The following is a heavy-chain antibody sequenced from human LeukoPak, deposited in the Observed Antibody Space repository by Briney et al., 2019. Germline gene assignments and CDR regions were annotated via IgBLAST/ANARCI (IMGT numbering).Heavy chain of an antibody. CDR2: IWYDGSKK. CDR3: AKELGSGSHDLFFFDS. Sequence: GGSLRLSCSASGFTFSKYGMHWVRQAPGKGLEWVALIWYDGSKKNYADSVKGRFTISRDNSKNTLYLQMNSLSPEDTAVFYCAKELGSGSHDLFFFDSWGQGTLVTVSS. J-gene: IGHJ4*02. CDR1: GFTFSKYG. D-gene: IGHD1-26*01. V-gene: IGHV3-33*06.